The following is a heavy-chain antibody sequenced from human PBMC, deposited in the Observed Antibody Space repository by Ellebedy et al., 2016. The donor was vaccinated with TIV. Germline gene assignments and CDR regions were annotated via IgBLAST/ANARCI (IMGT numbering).Heavy chain of an antibody. CDR2: IYYSGST. D-gene: IGHD3-22*01. Sequence: SETLSLTXTVFGGSINGYYWSWIRQPPGKGLEWIGYIYYSGSTNYNPSLKSRVTISLDTSKNQFSLGLSSVTAADTAVYYCARINYYDSSAYFYSDYWGQGTLVTVSS. CDR1: GGSINGYY. CDR3: ARINYYDSSAYFYSDY. J-gene: IGHJ4*02. V-gene: IGHV4-59*01.